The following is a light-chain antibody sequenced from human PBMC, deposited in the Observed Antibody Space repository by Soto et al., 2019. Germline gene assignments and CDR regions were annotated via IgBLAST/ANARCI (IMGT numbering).Light chain of an antibody. J-gene: IGKJ3*01. CDR3: QEYNDWHFT. Sequence: EIVLTQSACTLSWSPGERATLSCGASQSVSSSYLAWYQQKTGQAPRLLIYDASTRATGIPARFSGSGYGTEFNLTISSLQPEDFAVYYCQEYNDWHFTFGPGTKVDIK. CDR2: DAS. V-gene: IGKV3D-20*02. CDR1: QSVSSSY.